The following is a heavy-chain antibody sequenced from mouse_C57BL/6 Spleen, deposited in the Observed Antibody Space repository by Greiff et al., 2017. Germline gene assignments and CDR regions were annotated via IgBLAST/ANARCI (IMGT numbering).Heavy chain of an antibody. Sequence: QVQLQQPGAELVRPGSSVKLSCKASGYTFTSYWMHWVKQRPIQGLEWIGNIDPSDSETHYNQKFKDKATLTVDKSSSTAYMQLSSLASEDYAVSYCERWRDGDFDYWGQGTTLTVSS. V-gene: IGHV1-52*01. CDR3: ERWRDGDFDY. J-gene: IGHJ2*01. CDR1: GYTFTSYW. D-gene: IGHD3-3*01. CDR2: IDPSDSET.